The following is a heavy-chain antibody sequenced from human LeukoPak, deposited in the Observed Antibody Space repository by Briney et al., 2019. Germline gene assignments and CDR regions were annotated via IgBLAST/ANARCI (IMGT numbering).Heavy chain of an antibody. D-gene: IGHD3-10*01. J-gene: IGHJ1*01. Sequence: PGRSLRLSCAASGFTFSSYGMHWVRQAPGKGLEWVAVISYDGSNKYYADSVKGRFIISRDNSKNTLYLQMNSLRAEDTAVYYCAKDSKVLPSTQWYFQHWGQGTLVTVSS. CDR1: GFTFSSYG. V-gene: IGHV3-30*18. CDR3: AKDSKVLPSTQWYFQH. CDR2: ISYDGSNK.